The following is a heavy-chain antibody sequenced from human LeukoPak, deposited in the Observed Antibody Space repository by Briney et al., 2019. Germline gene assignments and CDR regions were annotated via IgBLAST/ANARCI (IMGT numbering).Heavy chain of an antibody. J-gene: IGHJ4*02. Sequence: SETLSLTCSVSGFSINTNYYWGWVRQPPGRGLEWIGTIFHSGDIFDNPSLRSRVTMSVDTAKNQFMLKLTSVTAADTAVYYCARSWGHLYYFDYWGQGALVTVSS. CDR3: ARSWGHLYYFDY. D-gene: IGHD3-16*01. CDR1: GFSINTNYY. CDR2: IFHSGDI. V-gene: IGHV4-38-2*01.